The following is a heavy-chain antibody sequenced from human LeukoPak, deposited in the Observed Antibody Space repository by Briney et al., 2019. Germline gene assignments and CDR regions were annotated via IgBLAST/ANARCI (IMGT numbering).Heavy chain of an antibody. J-gene: IGHJ5*02. CDR1: GFTVRSNY. Sequence: GGSLRLSCAASGFTVRSNYMSWVRQAPGKGLEWVSVIYSGGSTYYADSVKGRFTISRDNSKNTLYLQMNSLRAEDTAVYYCARDPSSGWYWFDPWGQGTLVTVSS. CDR2: IYSGGST. CDR3: ARDPSSGWYWFDP. D-gene: IGHD6-19*01. V-gene: IGHV3-66*02.